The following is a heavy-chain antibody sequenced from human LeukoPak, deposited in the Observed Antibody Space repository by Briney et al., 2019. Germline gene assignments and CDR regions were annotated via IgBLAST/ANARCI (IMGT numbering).Heavy chain of an antibody. CDR1: GGSISSSNW. D-gene: IGHD6-13*01. V-gene: IGHV4-4*02. Sequence: SETLSLTCAVSGGSISSSNWWSWVRQPPGKGLEWIGEIYHSGSTNYNPSLKSRVTISVDKSKNQFSLKLSSVTAADTAVYYCARASPAAAGNWFDPWGQGTLVTVSS. CDR2: IYHSGST. J-gene: IGHJ5*02. CDR3: ARASPAAAGNWFDP.